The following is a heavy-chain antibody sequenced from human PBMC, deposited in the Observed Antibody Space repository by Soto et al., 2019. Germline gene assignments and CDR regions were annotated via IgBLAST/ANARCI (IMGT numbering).Heavy chain of an antibody. CDR2: IYYSGST. D-gene: IGHD1-7*01. CDR1: GGSISSYY. J-gene: IGHJ4*02. CDR3: AREYTGTTPFFDY. Sequence: NPSETLSLTCTVSGGSISSYYWSWIRQPPGKGLEWIGYIYYSGSTNYNPSLKSRVTISVDTSKNQFSLKLSSVTAADTAVYYCAREYTGTTPFFDYWGQGTLVTVSS. V-gene: IGHV4-59*01.